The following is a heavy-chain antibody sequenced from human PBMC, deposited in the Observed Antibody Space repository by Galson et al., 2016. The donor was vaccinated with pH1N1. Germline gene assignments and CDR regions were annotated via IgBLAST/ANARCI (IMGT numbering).Heavy chain of an antibody. CDR1: GYTLIESA. J-gene: IGHJ3*02. D-gene: IGHD3/OR15-3a*01. V-gene: IGHV1-24*01. CDR3: ATPQPPDGLDFDAFDI. Sequence: SVKVSCKVSGYTLIESAIHWVRQAPGKGLERMGGFDPEERETIYAQKFQGRVNMTEDTSTDTAYMELSGLTSEDTAVYYCATPQPPDGLDFDAFDIWGQGTMVTVSS. CDR2: FDPEERET.